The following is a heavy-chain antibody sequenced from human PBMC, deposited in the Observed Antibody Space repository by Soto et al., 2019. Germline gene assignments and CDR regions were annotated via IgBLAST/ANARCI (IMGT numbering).Heavy chain of an antibody. J-gene: IGHJ6*04. CDR2: INPSGGST. CDR3: AREGGRASGNYGMDF. V-gene: IGHV1-46*01. Sequence: EQGLEWMGIINPSGGSTSYAQKFQGRVTMTRDTSTSTVYMELSSLRSEDTAVYYCAREGGRASGNYGMDFRGKGTTVTVSS. D-gene: IGHD3-16*01.